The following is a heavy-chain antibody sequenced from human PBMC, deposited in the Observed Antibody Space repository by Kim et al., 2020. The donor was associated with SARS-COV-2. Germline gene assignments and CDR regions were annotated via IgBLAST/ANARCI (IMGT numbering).Heavy chain of an antibody. CDR3: VRLSSGYRNWFDP. J-gene: IGHJ5*02. V-gene: IGHV5-51*01. D-gene: IGHD3-22*01. Sequence: SPSFQGKVTTSADKSISTAYLQWSSLKASDTAMYYCVRLSSGYRNWFDPWGQGTLVTVSS.